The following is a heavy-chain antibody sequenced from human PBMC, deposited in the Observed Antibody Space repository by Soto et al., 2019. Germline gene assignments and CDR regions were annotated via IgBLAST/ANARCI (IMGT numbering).Heavy chain of an antibody. CDR1: GYTFTNYD. CDR3: VRVYGEIDY. D-gene: IGHD4-17*01. V-gene: IGHV1-8*01. Sequence: QVQLVQSGAEVKKPGASVRVSCKASGYTFTNYDINWVRQATGQGLEWMGWMNPKSGNTGYAQQFQGRVIMTRSTSISTAYMELSSLRSEDTSVYYCVRVYGEIDYWGQGTLVTVSS. CDR2: MNPKSGNT. J-gene: IGHJ4*02.